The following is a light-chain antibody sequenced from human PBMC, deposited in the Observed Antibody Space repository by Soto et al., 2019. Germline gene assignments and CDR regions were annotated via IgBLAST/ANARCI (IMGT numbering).Light chain of an antibody. CDR2: DAS. J-gene: IGKJ5*01. CDR1: QSVSSY. Sequence: EIVLTQSPATLSLSPGERATLSCRASQSVSSYLAWYQQKPGQAPRLLIYDASHRATGIPARFSGSGSGTDLTLTLRSLEPEDFAVYYCQQHSNWPPITFGQGTRLAIK. CDR3: QQHSNWPPIT. V-gene: IGKV3-11*01.